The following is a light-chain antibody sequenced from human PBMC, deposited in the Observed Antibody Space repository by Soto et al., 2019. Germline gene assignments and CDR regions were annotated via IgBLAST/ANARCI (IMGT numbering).Light chain of an antibody. CDR1: QSISNY. CDR2: AAS. Sequence: DIKMTQSPSSLSASVGDRVTITCRASQSISNYLNWYHQKPGKAPKLLIYAASSLQSGVPPRFSGSGSGTDFTLIISSLQPEDFATYYCQQSYTTPWTFGQGTKVEIK. V-gene: IGKV1-39*01. J-gene: IGKJ1*01. CDR3: QQSYTTPWT.